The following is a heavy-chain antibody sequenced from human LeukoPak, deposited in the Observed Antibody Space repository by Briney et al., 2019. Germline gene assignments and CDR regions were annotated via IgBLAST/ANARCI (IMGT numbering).Heavy chain of an antibody. Sequence: GRSLRLSCAASGFTFSSYDMHWVRQAPGKGLEGVAVISYNGGNKYSADSVKGRFTISRDNSKNTLYLQINGLRAEDTVVFYGARGLDYGDYADSWGRETLVTFSS. CDR3: ARGLDYGDYADS. V-gene: IGHV3-30*01. CDR1: GFTFSSYD. CDR2: ISYNGGNK. D-gene: IGHD4-17*01. J-gene: IGHJ4*02.